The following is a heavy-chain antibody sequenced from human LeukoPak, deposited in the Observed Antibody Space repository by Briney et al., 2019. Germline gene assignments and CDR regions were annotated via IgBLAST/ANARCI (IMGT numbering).Heavy chain of an antibody. D-gene: IGHD4-17*01. J-gene: IGHJ5*02. CDR3: ARDLSGERGS. CDR2: ISSRSSYI. V-gene: IGHV3-21*01. Sequence: PGGSLRLSCAASGFTFSSYSMNWVRQAPGKGLEWVSSISSRSSYIYYADSVKGRFTISRDNAKNSLYLQMNSLRAEDTAVYYCARDLSGERGSWGQGTLVTVSS. CDR1: GFTFSSYS.